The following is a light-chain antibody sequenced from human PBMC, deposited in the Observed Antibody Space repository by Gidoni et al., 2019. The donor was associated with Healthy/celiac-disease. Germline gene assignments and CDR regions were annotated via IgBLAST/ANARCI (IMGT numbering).Light chain of an antibody. Sequence: DPVSITCRASQSISSYLNWYQQKPGKAPKPLIYAASSLQSGVPTRFSGSGSGTDFNLTISSRKPEDFATYYCQQSYSTPYTFGQGTKLEIK. CDR1: QSISSY. CDR3: QQSYSTPYT. J-gene: IGKJ2*01. V-gene: IGKV1-39*01. CDR2: AAS.